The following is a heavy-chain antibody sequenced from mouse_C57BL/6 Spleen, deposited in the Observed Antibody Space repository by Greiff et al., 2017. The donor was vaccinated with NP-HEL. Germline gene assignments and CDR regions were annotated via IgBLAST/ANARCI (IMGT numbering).Heavy chain of an antibody. CDR1: GYTFTDYN. CDR2: INPNNGGT. V-gene: IGHV1-22*01. Sequence: EVKLQESGPELVKPGASVKMSCKASGYTFTDYNMHWVKQSHGKSLEWIGYINPNNGGTSYNQKFKGKATLTVNKSSSTAYMELRSLTSEDSAVYYCAREGFTTVVPPDYWGQGTTLTVSS. CDR3: AREGFTTVVPPDY. D-gene: IGHD1-1*01. J-gene: IGHJ2*01.